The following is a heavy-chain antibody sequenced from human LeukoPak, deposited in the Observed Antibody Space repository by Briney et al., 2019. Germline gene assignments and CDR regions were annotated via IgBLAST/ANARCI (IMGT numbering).Heavy chain of an antibody. D-gene: IGHD3-10*01. J-gene: IGHJ6*02. CDR2: INPNSGGT. CDR1: EYTFTGYY. CDR3: ARGRITMVRGVPPIYGMDV. Sequence: GASVKVSCKASEYTFTGYYMQWVRQAPGQGLEWMGRINPNSGGTNYAQQFQGRVTMTRDTSISTAYMELSRLRSDDTAVYYCARGRITMVRGVPPIYGMDVWGQGTTVTVSS. V-gene: IGHV1-2*06.